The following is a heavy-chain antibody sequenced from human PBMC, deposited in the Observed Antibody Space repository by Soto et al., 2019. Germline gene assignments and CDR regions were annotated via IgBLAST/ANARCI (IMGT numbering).Heavy chain of an antibody. D-gene: IGHD3-3*01. CDR1: GFTFSSYS. CDR2: ISSSSSYI. V-gene: IGHV3-21*01. CDR3: ARDPGSYDFYD. Sequence: GGSLRLSCAASGFTFSSYSMNWVRQAPGKGLEWVSSISSSSSYIYYADSVKGRFTISRDNAKNSLYLQMNSLRAEDTAVYYCARDPGSYDFYDWGQGTLVTVYS. J-gene: IGHJ4*02.